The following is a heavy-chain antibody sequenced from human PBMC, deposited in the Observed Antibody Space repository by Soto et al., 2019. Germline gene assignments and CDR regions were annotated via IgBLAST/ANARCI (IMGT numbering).Heavy chain of an antibody. D-gene: IGHD3-9*01. CDR1: GGSISFYY. Sequence: PSETLSLACTMSGGSISFYYWSCIRQSPRQGLEWIGYVYANGRPYYSPSLKSRVTISADTSKNQISLKLTSATAADTAVYYCARGVGSSPPRYWGRGTLVTVSS. CDR3: ARGVGSSPPRY. CDR2: VYANGRP. J-gene: IGHJ4*02. V-gene: IGHV4-59*01.